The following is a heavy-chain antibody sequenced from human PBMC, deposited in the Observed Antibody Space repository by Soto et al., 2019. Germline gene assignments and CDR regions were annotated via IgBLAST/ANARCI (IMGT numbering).Heavy chain of an antibody. CDR2: TSYGSFS. D-gene: IGHD6-6*01. J-gene: IGHJ6*02. CDR3: ARISSRYYYYYGMDV. Sequence: PSETLSLTCTVSGGSIFDNNYYWAWIRQPPGRGLEWIGSTSYGSFSYHNPSLKSRVTISIDTSKNQFSLKLSSVTAADTAVYYCARISSRYYYYYGMDVWGQGTTVTVSS. V-gene: IGHV4-39*07. CDR1: GGSIFDNNYY.